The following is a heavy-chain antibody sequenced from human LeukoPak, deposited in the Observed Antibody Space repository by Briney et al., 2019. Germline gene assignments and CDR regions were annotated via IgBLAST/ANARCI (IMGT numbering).Heavy chain of an antibody. CDR1: GYTFTSYG. J-gene: IGHJ6*03. CDR3: ARAPAEEGDFWSDYYPNYMDV. V-gene: IGHV1-18*01. CDR2: ISAYNGNT. Sequence: GASVKVSCKASGYTFTSYGISWVRQARGQGLEWMGWISAYNGNTNYAQKLQGRVTMTTDTSTSTAYMELRSLRSDDTAVYYCARAPAEEGDFWSDYYPNYMDVWGTGTTVTVSS. D-gene: IGHD3-3*01.